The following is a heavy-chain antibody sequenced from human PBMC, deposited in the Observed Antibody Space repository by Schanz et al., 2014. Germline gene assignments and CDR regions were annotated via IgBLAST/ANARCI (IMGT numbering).Heavy chain of an antibody. J-gene: IGHJ3*02. D-gene: IGHD3-22*01. CDR3: SRDGESSGRAGHCDI. V-gene: IGHV3-30-3*01. CDR2: MSHDGFSK. CDR1: GITFSSSV. Sequence: QVQLVESGGCVVQPGRSLRLSCAASGITFSSSVMHWVRQAPGKGLDWVAAMSHDGFSKYFADSVKGRFTISRENSKNQVHLQMDSLRPEDTAVYYCSRDGESSGRAGHCDIWGQGAMVTVSS.